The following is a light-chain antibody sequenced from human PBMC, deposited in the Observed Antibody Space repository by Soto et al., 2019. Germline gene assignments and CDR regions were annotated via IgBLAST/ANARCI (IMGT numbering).Light chain of an antibody. CDR2: KAS. CDR1: QSISSW. CDR3: QRYNNWPLT. J-gene: IGKJ4*01. V-gene: IGKV1-5*03. Sequence: DIQMTQSPSTLSASVGDRVTITCRASQSISSWLAWYQQKPGKAPKGLIYKASTLESGAPSRFSGSGSGTEFTLTINSLQPEDFAVYYCQRYNNWPLTFGGGTKV.